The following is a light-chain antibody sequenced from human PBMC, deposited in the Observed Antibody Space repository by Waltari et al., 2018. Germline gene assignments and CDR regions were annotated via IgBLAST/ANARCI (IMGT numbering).Light chain of an antibody. Sequence: QSALTQPRSVSGSPGQSVTISCTGPSSHVGSNNRVPWYQQPPGTAPKLIIHDVDKRPSGVPDRFSGSKSGNTASLTISGLQGEDEADYYCCSYAGRYTWVFGGGTKLTVL. CDR3: CSYAGRYTWV. CDR1: SSHVGSNNR. V-gene: IGLV2-11*01. J-gene: IGLJ3*02. CDR2: DVD.